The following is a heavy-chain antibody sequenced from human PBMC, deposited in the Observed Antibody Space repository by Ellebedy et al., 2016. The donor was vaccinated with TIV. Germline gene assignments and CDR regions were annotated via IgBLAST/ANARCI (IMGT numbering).Heavy chain of an antibody. CDR2: INPNSGGT. Sequence: ASVKVSCKASGYTFTGYYMHWVRQAPGQGLEWMGWINPNSGGTNYAQKFQGRVTMTRDTSISTVYMELNRLRSDDTAIYYCARDRDGGSGWFDPWGQGTLVTVSS. V-gene: IGHV1-2*02. CDR1: GYTFTGYY. J-gene: IGHJ5*02. D-gene: IGHD3-16*01. CDR3: ARDRDGGSGWFDP.